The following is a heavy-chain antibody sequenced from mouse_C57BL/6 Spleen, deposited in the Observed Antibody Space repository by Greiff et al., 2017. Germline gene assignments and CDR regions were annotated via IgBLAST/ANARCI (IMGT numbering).Heavy chain of an antibody. CDR2: INYDGSST. CDR1: GFTFSDYY. Sequence: EVKLMEPEGGLVQPGSSMKLSCTASGFTFSDYYMAWVRQVPEKGLEWVANINYDGSSTYYLDSLKSRFIISRDNAKDILYLQMSSLKSENPATYYCAREGGRLDDAMDYWGQGTSVTVSS. J-gene: IGHJ4*01. CDR3: AREGGRLDDAMDY. V-gene: IGHV5-16*01.